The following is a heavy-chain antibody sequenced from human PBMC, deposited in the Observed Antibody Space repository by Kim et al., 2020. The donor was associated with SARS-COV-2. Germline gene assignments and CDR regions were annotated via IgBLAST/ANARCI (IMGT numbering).Heavy chain of an antibody. V-gene: IGHV4-39*07. J-gene: IGHJ4*01. CDR1: GGSISSNNYY. D-gene: IGHD1-26*01. CDR3: ASESGGYGSYYFDY. CDR2: IYYSGCT. Sequence: SETLSLTCTVSGGSISSNNYYWGWIRQPPGKGLEWIGTIYYSGCTYYNPSLKSRVTISQDTSKKQFSLMLSSITAADTALYYCASESGGYGSYYFDYWG.